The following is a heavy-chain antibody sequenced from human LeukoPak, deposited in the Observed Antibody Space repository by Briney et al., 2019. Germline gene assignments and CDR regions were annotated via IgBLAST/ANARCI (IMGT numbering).Heavy chain of an antibody. Sequence: PSETLSLTCAVYGGSFSGYYWSWIRQPPGKGLEWIGEINHSGSTNYNPSLKSRVTISVDTSKNQFSLKLSSVTAADTAVYYCARLRSHGITMVRRRYYFDYWGQGTLVTVSS. CDR2: INHSGST. CDR1: GGSFSGYY. D-gene: IGHD3-10*01. J-gene: IGHJ4*02. V-gene: IGHV4-34*01. CDR3: ARLRSHGITMVRRRYYFDY.